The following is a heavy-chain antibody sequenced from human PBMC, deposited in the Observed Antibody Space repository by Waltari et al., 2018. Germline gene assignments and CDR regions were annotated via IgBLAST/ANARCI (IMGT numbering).Heavy chain of an antibody. D-gene: IGHD6-13*01. CDR1: GGPVSSYA. J-gene: IGHJ4*02. CDR3: ERSVAEAGSSSWDH. Sequence: QGKLVQSGADVQKPRSPVRVSCRASGGPVSSYAISWVRQAPGQGLEWMGGIIPIFGTANYAQKFQGRVTITTDESTSTAYMERSSLRAEDTAVDYCERSVAEAGSSSWDHWGQGTLVTVSS. V-gene: IGHV1-69*05. CDR2: IIPIFGTA.